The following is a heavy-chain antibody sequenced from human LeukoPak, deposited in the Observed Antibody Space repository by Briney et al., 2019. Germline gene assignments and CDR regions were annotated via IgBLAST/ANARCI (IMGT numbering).Heavy chain of an antibody. CDR1: GGTFSSYA. D-gene: IGHD2-15*01. CDR3: ARVPNVLLVNPLDY. CDR2: IIPIFGTA. J-gene: IGHJ4*02. V-gene: IGHV1-69*13. Sequence: ASVKVSCKASGGTFSSYAISWVRQAPGQGLEWMGGIIPIFGTANYAQKFQGRVTITADESTSTAYMELSSLRSADTAVYYCARVPNVLLVNPLDYWGQGTLVTVSS.